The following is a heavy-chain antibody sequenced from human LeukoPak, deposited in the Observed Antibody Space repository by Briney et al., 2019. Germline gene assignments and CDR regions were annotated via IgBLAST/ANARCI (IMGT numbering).Heavy chain of an antibody. D-gene: IGHD1-1*01. Sequence: SETLSLTRSVYGGSFSSYYWSWIRQSPGKGLEWIAEINHRGDTNYNPSVKSRVTISVDTSKNQFSLKVTSLTAADTAVYSCARGPTISETGYFDYWGQGTLVTVSS. CDR2: INHRGDT. V-gene: IGHV4-34*01. J-gene: IGHJ4*03. CDR3: ARGPTISETGYFDY. CDR1: GGSFSSYY.